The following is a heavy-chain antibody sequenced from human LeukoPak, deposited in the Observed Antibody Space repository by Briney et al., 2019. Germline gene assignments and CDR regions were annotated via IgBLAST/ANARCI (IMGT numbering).Heavy chain of an antibody. J-gene: IGHJ4*02. CDR1: GFTFSSYS. D-gene: IGHD2-2*02. CDR3: ARGGYCSSTSCYIMVGVDY. Sequence: PGGSLRLSCVGSGFTFSSYSMNWVRQAPGTGLEWVSYITRTSGTIYYADSVKGRFTISRDNAKNSLYLQMNSLRAEDTAVYYCARGGYCSSTSCYIMVGVDYWGQGTLVTVSS. V-gene: IGHV3-48*04. CDR2: ITRTSGTI.